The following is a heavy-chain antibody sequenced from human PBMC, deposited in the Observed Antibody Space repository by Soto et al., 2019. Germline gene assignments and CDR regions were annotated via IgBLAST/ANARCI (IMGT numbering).Heavy chain of an antibody. CDR1: GGSISSSNW. CDR2: IKESGST. Sequence: QLQLQESGPGLVKPSGTLSLTCAVSGGSISSSNWWKWIRQPPGKGLEWIGEIKESGSTNYNSSLKMRVAISIDRSEHQFSLTLISGTAADTAVYYCASRSGYGFSWGQGTLVTVSS. CDR3: ASRSGYGFS. J-gene: IGHJ4*02. D-gene: IGHD5-12*01. V-gene: IGHV4-4*02.